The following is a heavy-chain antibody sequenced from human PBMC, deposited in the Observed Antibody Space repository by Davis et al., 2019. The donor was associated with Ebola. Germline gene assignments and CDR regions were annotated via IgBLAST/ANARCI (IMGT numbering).Heavy chain of an antibody. V-gene: IGHV3-30*18. CDR3: AKDRRFFEYSSTYYYYYGMDV. Sequence: GESLKISCAASGFTFSSYGMHWVRQAPGKGLEWVAVISYDGSNKYYADSVKGRFTISRDNSKNTLYLQMNSLRAEDTAVYYCAKDRRFFEYSSTYYYYYGMDVWGKGTTVTVSS. CDR1: GFTFSSYG. D-gene: IGHD6-6*01. J-gene: IGHJ6*04. CDR2: ISYDGSNK.